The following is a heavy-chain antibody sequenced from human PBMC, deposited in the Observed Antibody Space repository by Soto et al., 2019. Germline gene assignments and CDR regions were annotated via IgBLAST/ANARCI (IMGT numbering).Heavy chain of an antibody. CDR1: GFTFSIYA. J-gene: IGHJ4*02. D-gene: IGHD3-10*01. CDR3: VHKGRGPYYLDY. CDR2: ISINGGST. V-gene: IGHV3-64D*06. Sequence: GGSLRRSCAASGFTFSIYAMHWVRQAPGKGLEYVSAISINGGSTYYADSVKGRFTISRDNSKNTLYLQMSSLRAEDTAIYYCVHKGRGPYYLDYWGQGTLVTVSS.